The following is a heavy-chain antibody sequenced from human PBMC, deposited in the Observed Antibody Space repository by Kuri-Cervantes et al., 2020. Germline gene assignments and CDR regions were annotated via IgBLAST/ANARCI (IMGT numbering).Heavy chain of an antibody. Sequence: ASVKVSCKASGYTFTSYDINWVRQATGQGLEWMGWMNPNSGDTSYAQKFQGRVTMTSDTSISTAYLQWSSLKASDTAMYYCARLRGEAVALYYFDYWGQGTLVTVSS. CDR2: MNPNSGDT. CDR1: GYTFTSYD. D-gene: IGHD6-19*01. V-gene: IGHV1-8*02. J-gene: IGHJ4*02. CDR3: ARLRGEAVALYYFDY.